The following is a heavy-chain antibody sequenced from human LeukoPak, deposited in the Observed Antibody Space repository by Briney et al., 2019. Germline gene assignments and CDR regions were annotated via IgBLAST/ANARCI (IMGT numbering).Heavy chain of an antibody. Sequence: PGGSLRLSCEASGFTFSTYTMNWVRQAPGKGLEWVSSISSSSSYIYYADSVKGRFTISRDNAKNSLYLQMNSLRAEDTAVYYCARDRVVPFDYWGQGTLVTVSS. D-gene: IGHD2-15*01. CDR3: ARDRVVPFDY. V-gene: IGHV3-21*01. CDR2: ISSSSSYI. CDR1: GFTFSTYT. J-gene: IGHJ4*02.